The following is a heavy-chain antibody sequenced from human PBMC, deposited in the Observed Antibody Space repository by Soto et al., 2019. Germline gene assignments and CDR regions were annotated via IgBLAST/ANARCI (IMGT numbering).Heavy chain of an antibody. CDR3: ARDKAIVGATTNDY. J-gene: IGHJ4*02. CDR1: GFTFSSYA. D-gene: IGHD1-26*01. Sequence: QVQLVESGGGVVQPGRSLRLSCAASGFTFSSYAMHWVRQAPGKGLEWVAVISYDGSNKYYADSVKGRFNISRDNSKNKRYLQMNSLRAEDTAVYYCARDKAIVGATTNDYWGQGTLVTVSS. V-gene: IGHV3-30-3*01. CDR2: ISYDGSNK.